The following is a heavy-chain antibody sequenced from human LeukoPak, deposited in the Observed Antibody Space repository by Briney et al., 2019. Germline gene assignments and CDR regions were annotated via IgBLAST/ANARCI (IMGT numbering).Heavy chain of an antibody. J-gene: IGHJ4*02. Sequence: AVNVPYKPSRYSFTRYGILWVRQAPAQGLEGMGLISAYNGNTNYEQTRQGRVTMTTDTSTSTAYIEVRSLRSDDTAVYYCARDLRPRTSDYWGQGTLVTVSS. CDR1: RYSFTRYG. CDR2: ISAYNGNT. D-gene: IGHD1-7*01. CDR3: ARDLRPRTSDY. V-gene: IGHV1-18*01.